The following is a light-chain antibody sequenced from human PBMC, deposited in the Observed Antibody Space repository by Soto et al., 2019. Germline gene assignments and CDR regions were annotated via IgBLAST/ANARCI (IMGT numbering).Light chain of an antibody. V-gene: IGKV3-20*01. CDR1: QSVSSSF. CDR3: RQYGSSPLT. J-gene: IGKJ4*01. CDR2: GAS. Sequence: EIVLTQSPGTLSLSPGERATLSSRASQSVSSSFLAWYQQKPGQAPRLLIYGASSRATGIPDRFSGSGSGTDFTLTISRLELEDVAVYYCRQYGSSPLTFGGGTKVEIK.